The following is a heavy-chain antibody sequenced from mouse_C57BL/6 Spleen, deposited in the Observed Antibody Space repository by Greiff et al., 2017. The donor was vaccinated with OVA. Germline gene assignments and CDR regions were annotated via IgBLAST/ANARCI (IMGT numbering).Heavy chain of an antibody. Sequence: QVQLKQPGAELVRPGSSVKLSCKASGYTFTSYWMHWVKQRPIQGLEWIGNIDPSDSETHYNQKFKDKATLTVDKSSSTAYMQLSSLTSEDSAVYYCARWDYGSNYFDYWGQGTTLTVSS. D-gene: IGHD1-1*01. V-gene: IGHV1-52*01. J-gene: IGHJ2*01. CDR2: IDPSDSET. CDR3: ARWDYGSNYFDY. CDR1: GYTFTSYW.